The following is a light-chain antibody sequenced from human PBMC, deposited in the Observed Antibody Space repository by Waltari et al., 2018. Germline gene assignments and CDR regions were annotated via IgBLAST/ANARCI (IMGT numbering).Light chain of an antibody. J-gene: IGLJ2*01. CDR3: CSYAGSVV. V-gene: IGLV2-11*01. Sequence: QSALTQPRSVSGSPGQSVTIPCTGTSSYVGGYNYVSWYQQHPGKAPKLMIYVVSKRPSGVPDRFSGSKSGNTASLTISGLQAEDEADYYCCSYAGSVVFGGGTKLTVL. CDR2: VVS. CDR1: SSYVGGYNY.